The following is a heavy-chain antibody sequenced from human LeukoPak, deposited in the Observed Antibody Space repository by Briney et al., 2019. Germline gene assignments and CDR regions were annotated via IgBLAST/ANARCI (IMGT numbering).Heavy chain of an antibody. J-gene: IGHJ4*02. Sequence: GGSLRLSCAASGFTFSAYHINWVRQAPGKGLEWISYISTTGTTIHYADSVKGRFAISRDNAKSSLYLQMNSLRAEDTAVYYCARDSGAIDYWGQGTLVTVSS. CDR1: GFTFSAYH. CDR2: ISTTGTTI. D-gene: IGHD3-10*01. CDR3: ARDSGAIDY. V-gene: IGHV3-48*01.